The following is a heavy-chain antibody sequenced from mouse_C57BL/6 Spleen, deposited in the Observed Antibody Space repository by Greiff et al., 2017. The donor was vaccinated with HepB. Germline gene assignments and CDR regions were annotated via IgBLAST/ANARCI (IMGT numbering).Heavy chain of an antibody. CDR1: GFTFSSYA. CDR3: TRGELTAWFAY. D-gene: IGHD4-1*01. V-gene: IGHV5-9-1*02. J-gene: IGHJ3*01. CDR2: ISSGGDYI. Sequence: EVMLVESGEGLVKPGGSLKLSCAASGFTFSSYAMSWVRQTPEKRLEWVAYISSGGDYIYYADTVKGRFTISRDNARNTLYLQMSSLKSEDTAMYYCTRGELTAWFAYWGQGTLVTVSA.